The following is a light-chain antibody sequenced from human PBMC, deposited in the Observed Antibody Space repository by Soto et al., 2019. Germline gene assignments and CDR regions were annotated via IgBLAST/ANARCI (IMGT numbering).Light chain of an antibody. V-gene: IGLV2-14*01. CDR2: DAS. CDR3: ISYTSSSLYV. CDR1: SRDVGGYNY. J-gene: IGLJ1*01. Sequence: QSALTQPASVSGSPGQSITISCTGTSRDVGGYNYVSWYQQHPGKAPELMIHDASNRPSGVSNRFSGSKSGNTASLTISGLQAEDEAEYYCISYTSSSLYVFGTGTKVTVL.